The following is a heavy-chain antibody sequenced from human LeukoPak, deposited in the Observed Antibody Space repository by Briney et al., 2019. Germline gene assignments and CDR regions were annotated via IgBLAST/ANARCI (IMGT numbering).Heavy chain of an antibody. Sequence: PSETLSLTCTVSGGSISSYYWSWIRQPAGKGLEWIGRIYTSGSTNYNPSLKSRVTISVDKSKTQFSLKLSSVTAADTAVYYCARPPPSSSPTPFDYWGQGTLVTVSS. V-gene: IGHV4-4*07. J-gene: IGHJ4*02. D-gene: IGHD6-13*01. CDR2: IYTSGST. CDR3: ARPPPSSSPTPFDY. CDR1: GGSISSYY.